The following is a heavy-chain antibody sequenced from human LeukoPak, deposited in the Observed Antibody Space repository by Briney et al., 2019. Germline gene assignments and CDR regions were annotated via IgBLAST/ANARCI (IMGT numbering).Heavy chain of an antibody. V-gene: IGHV1-46*01. D-gene: IGHD3-10*01. CDR3: ARDSGMVRGTVDY. J-gene: IGHJ4*02. CDR2: INPSGGST. Sequence: ASVKVSCKSSGYTFTSYYMYWVRQAPGRGLEWMGIINPSGGSTSYAQKFQGRVTMTRDTSTSTVYMELSSLRSEDTAVYYCARDSGMVRGTVDYWGQGTLVTVSS. CDR1: GYTFTSYY.